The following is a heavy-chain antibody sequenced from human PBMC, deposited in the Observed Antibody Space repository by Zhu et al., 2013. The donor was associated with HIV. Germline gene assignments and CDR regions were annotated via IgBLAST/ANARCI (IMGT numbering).Heavy chain of an antibody. CDR3: ARSGYCSNSSCYRNYYYMDV. D-gene: IGHD2-2*02. V-gene: IGHV1-2*02. CDR2: INPSSGGT. CDR1: GYTFTGYY. J-gene: IGHJ6*03. Sequence: QVQLVQSGAEVKKPGASVKVACKASGYTFTGYYMHWVRQAPGQGLEWMGWINPSSGGTKYAQKFQGRVIMTRDTSISTAYMELSRLRSDDTAVYYCARSGYCSNSSCYRNYYYMDVWGKGTTVTVSS.